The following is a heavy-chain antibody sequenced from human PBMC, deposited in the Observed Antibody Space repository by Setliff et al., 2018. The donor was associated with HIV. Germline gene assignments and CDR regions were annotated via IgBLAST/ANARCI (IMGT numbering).Heavy chain of an antibody. J-gene: IGHJ4*02. V-gene: IGHV4-39*07. CDR2: IYYSGST. D-gene: IGHD3-22*01. Sequence: TLSLTCTVSGGSISSSSYYWGWIRQPPGKGLEWIGSIYYSGSTYYNPSLKSRVTISVDTSKNQFSLKLSSVTAADTAVYYCARDDYYDSTGYEGASFWGRGTLVTVSS. CDR1: GGSISSSSYY. CDR3: ARDDYYDSTGYEGASF.